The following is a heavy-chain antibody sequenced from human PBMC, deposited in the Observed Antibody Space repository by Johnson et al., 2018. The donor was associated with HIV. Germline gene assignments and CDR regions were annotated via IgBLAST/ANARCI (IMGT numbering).Heavy chain of an antibody. Sequence: QMLLVESGGGVVQPGRSLRLSCAASGFTFSSYAMHWVRQAPGKGLEWVAVISYDGRTKYYAYSVNGRFTISRDNSKNTLYLQMNSLRAEDTAVYYCAGALEVGATTANEAFDIWGQGTMVTVSS. CDR3: AGALEVGATTANEAFDI. J-gene: IGHJ3*02. D-gene: IGHD1-26*01. CDR2: ISYDGRTK. CDR1: GFTFSSYA. V-gene: IGHV3-30-3*01.